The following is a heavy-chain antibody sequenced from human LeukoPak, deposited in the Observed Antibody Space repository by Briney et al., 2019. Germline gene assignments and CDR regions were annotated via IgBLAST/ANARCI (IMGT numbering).Heavy chain of an antibody. CDR1: GYTFTVYY. V-gene: IGHV1-2*02. Sequence: ASVKVSYKASGYTFTVYYMHWVRQAPGQGLEWMGWINPNSGGTNYAQKFQGRVTMTRDTSISTAYMELSRLRSDDTAVYYCARATGYCSGGSCYSWYYFDYWGQGTLVTVSS. J-gene: IGHJ4*02. D-gene: IGHD2-15*01. CDR3: ARATGYCSGGSCYSWYYFDY. CDR2: INPNSGGT.